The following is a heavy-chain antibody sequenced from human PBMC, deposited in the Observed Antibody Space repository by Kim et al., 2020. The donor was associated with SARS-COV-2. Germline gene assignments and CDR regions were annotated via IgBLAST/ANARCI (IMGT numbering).Heavy chain of an antibody. V-gene: IGHV3-48*02. CDR3: ARGEGYH. J-gene: IGHJ5*02. CDR2: SSSTI. D-gene: IGHD3-16*01. Sequence: SSSTIYYANSRTGRFTHSRDNAKNSLYLHMNSLGDEDTAVYYCARGEGYHWGQGTLVTVSS.